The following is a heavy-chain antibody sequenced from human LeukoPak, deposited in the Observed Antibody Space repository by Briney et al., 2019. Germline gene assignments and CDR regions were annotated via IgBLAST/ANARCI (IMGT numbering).Heavy chain of an antibody. CDR3: ARVGSSSDY. CDR1: GYTFTVYY. D-gene: IGHD6-6*01. J-gene: IGHJ4*02. V-gene: IGHV1-2*02. Sequence: ASVKVSCKASGYTFTVYYIYWVRQAPGQGLEWMGWINPNSGGTNYAQKFQGRVTMTRDTSISTAYMELSRLRSDDTAVYYCARVGSSSDYWGQGTLVTVSS. CDR2: INPNSGGT.